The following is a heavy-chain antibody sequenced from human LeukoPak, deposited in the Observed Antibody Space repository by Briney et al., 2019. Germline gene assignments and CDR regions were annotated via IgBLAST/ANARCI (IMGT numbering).Heavy chain of an antibody. Sequence: NASETLSLTRTVSGGSISSYYWSWIRRPPGKGLEWIGYIYYSGSTNYNPSLKSRVTISVDTSKNQFSLKLSSVTAADTAVYYCARVGVDSSGYYLLDYWGQGTLVTVSS. CDR3: ARVGVDSSGYYLLDY. J-gene: IGHJ4*02. CDR1: GGSISSYY. D-gene: IGHD3-22*01. V-gene: IGHV4-59*01. CDR2: IYYSGST.